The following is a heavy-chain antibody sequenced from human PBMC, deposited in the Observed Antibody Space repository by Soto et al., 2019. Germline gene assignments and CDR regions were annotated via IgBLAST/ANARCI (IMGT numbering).Heavy chain of an antibody. CDR3: TTDVQIVATTFDY. CDR1: GFTFSNAW. J-gene: IGHJ4*02. D-gene: IGHD5-12*01. V-gene: IGHV3-15*01. CDR2: IKSKTDGGTT. Sequence: GGSLRLSCAASGFTFSNAWMSWVRQAPGKGLEWVGRIKSKTDGGTTDYAAPVKGRSTISRDDSKNTLYLQMNSLKTEDTAVYYCTTDVQIVATTFDYWGQGTLVTVSS.